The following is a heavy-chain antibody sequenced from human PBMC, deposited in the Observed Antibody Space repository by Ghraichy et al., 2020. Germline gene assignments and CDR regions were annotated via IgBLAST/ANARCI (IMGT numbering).Heavy chain of an antibody. CDR1: GFSFSSFW. CDR2: LKSDGSAS. V-gene: IGHV3-74*01. J-gene: IGHJ3*02. CDR3: ARVTTMTMSAFDI. Sequence: GGSLRLSCAASGFSFSSFWMHWVRQPPGEGLVWVSRLKSDGSASDYADSVKGRFTISRDNAKNTLYLQMNSLRAEDTAVYYCARVTTMTMSAFDIWGHGTVVTVSS. D-gene: IGHD4-17*01.